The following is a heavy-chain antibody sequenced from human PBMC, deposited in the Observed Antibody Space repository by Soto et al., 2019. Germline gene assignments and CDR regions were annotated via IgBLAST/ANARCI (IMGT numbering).Heavy chain of an antibody. V-gene: IGHV4-59*01. CDR2: IYYSGST. CDR3: ARGLYSGYDYEILGGYYYYYMDV. CDR1: GVSISSYY. D-gene: IGHD5-12*01. J-gene: IGHJ6*03. Sequence: PSETLSLTCTVSGVSISSYYWSWIRQPPGKGLEWIGYIYYSGSTNYNPSLKSRVTISVDTSKNQFSLKLSSVTAADTAVYYCARGLYSGYDYEILGGYYYYYMDVWGKGTTVTVSS.